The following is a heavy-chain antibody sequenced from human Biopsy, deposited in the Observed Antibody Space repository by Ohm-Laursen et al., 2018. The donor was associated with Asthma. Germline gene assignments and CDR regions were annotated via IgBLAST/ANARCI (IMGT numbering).Heavy chain of an antibody. J-gene: IGHJ5*02. V-gene: IGHV4-30-4*01. D-gene: IGHD2-15*01. Sequence: SLTLSLPCTVSGASLNIGDSFWTSIPQPPGYGLGWIGHFYHSGITDYNLSLTSRVSISVDTSQNQFSLKLSSVTAADSAVYYCARLSLEGYLTYNYFDPWGQGAPVTVSS. CDR1: GASLNIGDSF. CDR2: FYHSGIT. CDR3: ARLSLEGYLTYNYFDP.